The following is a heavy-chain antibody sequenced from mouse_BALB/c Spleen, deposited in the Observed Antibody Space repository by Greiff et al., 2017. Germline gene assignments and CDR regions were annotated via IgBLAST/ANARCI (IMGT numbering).Heavy chain of an antibody. CDR2: ISTSSGNT. CDR1: GYTFTDYA. CDR3: ARSEGNGYWYFDV. Sequence: QVQLQQSGPELVRPGVSVKISCKGSGYTFTDYAMHWVKQSHAKSLEWIGVISTSSGNTNYNQKFKGKATMTVDTSSSTAYMELARLTSEDSAIYYFARSEGNGYWYFDVWGAGTTVTVSS. J-gene: IGHJ1*01. V-gene: IGHV1-67*01.